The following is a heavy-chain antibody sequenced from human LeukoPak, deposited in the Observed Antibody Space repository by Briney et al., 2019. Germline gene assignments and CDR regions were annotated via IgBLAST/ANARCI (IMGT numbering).Heavy chain of an antibody. D-gene: IGHD2-2*01. J-gene: IGHJ4*02. CDR2: ISAYSGNT. CDR1: GYTFTNYG. Sequence: ASVKVSCKPSGYTFTNYGITWVRQAPGQGLEWMGWISAYSGNTNYVQKFQGRVTMATDASTSTAYMELRSLRSDATAVYYCARDIATVVHQDWGQGTLVTVSS. V-gene: IGHV1-18*01. CDR3: ARDIATVVHQD.